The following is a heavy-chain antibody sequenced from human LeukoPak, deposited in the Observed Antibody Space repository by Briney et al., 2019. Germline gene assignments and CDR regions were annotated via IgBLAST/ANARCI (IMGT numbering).Heavy chain of an antibody. D-gene: IGHD1-26*01. CDR3: ARDFLVGATAFDI. CDR2: ISSNGGRT. V-gene: IGHV3-64*01. CDR1: GFTFSSYA. Sequence: GGSLRLSCAASGFTFSSYAFHWVRQAPGKGLVYVSAISSNGGRTYYANSVKGRFTISRDNSKNTLYLQMGRLRAEDMAVYYCARDFLVGATAFDIWGQGTMVTVSS. J-gene: IGHJ3*02.